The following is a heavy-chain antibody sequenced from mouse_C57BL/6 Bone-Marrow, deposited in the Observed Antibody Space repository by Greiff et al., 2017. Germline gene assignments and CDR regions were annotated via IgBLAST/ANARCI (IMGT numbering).Heavy chain of an antibody. Sequence: QVQLQQSGAELMKPGASVTLSCKASGYTFTDYEMHWVKQTPVHGLEWIGAIDPETGGTAYNQKFKGKAILTADKSSSTAYMELRSLTSEDSAVXYCTGPYYSNYEGDCDYWGQGTTLTVSS. D-gene: IGHD2-5*01. V-gene: IGHV1-15*01. J-gene: IGHJ2*01. CDR2: IDPETGGT. CDR3: TGPYYSNYEGDCDY. CDR1: GYTFTDYE.